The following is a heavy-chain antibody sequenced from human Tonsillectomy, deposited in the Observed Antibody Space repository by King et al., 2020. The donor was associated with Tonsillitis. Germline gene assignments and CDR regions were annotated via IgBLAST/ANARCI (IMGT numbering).Heavy chain of an antibody. CDR2: ISSSSSTI. V-gene: IGHV3-48*02. CDR1: GFTFSSYS. Sequence: VQLVESGGGLVQPGGSLRLSCAASGFTFSSYSMNWVRQAPGKGLEWVSYISSSSSTIYYADSVKGRFTISRDNAKNSLYLQMNSLRDEDTAVYYCARDYHDSSGYYSDAFDIWGQGTMVTVSS. J-gene: IGHJ3*02. D-gene: IGHD3-22*01. CDR3: ARDYHDSSGYYSDAFDI.